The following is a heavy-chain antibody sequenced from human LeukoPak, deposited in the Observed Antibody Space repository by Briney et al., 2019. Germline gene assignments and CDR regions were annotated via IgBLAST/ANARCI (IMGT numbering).Heavy chain of an antibody. V-gene: IGHV4-61*02. CDR2: IYTSGST. Sequence: SETLSLTCTGSGGSISSSSYYWSWIRQPAGKGLEWIGRIYTSGSTNYNPSLKSRVTMSVDTSKNQFSLKLSSVTAADTAVYYCARDNGGGDLHDAFDIWGQGTMVAVSS. D-gene: IGHD2-21*02. CDR3: ARDNGGGDLHDAFDI. CDR1: GGSISSSSYY. J-gene: IGHJ3*02.